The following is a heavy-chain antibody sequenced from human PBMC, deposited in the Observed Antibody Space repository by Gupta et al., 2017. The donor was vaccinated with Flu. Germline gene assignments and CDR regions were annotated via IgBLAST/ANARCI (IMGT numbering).Heavy chain of an antibody. CDR1: GFRFNSYW. D-gene: IGHD6-13*01. V-gene: IGHV3-74*03. J-gene: IGHJ5*02. Sequence: VQLVESGGGLVEPGGSLRLSCETRGFRFNSYWMHWVRQVPGKGPEWVSRINVDGITTTYADSVKGRFTISRDNAKNILYLQMNSLRVEDTAVYYCAREGTSWYGTTGWFDPWGQGTLVTVS. CDR3: AREGTSWYGTTGWFDP. CDR2: INVDGITT.